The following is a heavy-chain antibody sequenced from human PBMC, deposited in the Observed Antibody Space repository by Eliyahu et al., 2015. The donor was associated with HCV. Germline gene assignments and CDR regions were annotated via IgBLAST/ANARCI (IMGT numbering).Heavy chain of an antibody. CDR3: ARDGEYCSGNSCFFGGYHGMNV. V-gene: IGHV3-21*06. CDR2: IGSGGNYI. D-gene: IGHD2-2*01. Sequence: VRQAPGKGLEWVSCIGSGGNYIYYADSVKGRFTISRDNAENSLYLQMNSLRAEDTAVYYCARDGEYCSGNSCFFGGYHGMNVWGKGTPVTVS. J-gene: IGHJ6*04.